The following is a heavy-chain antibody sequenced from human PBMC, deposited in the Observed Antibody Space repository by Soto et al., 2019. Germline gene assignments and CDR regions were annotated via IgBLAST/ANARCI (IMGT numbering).Heavy chain of an antibody. J-gene: IGHJ3*02. V-gene: IGHV2-70*01. D-gene: IGHD3-16*01. CDR1: GFSLSTSGMC. CDR3: ARIRGALGAFDI. CDR2: IDWDDDK. Sequence: SGPTLVNPTQTLTLTCTFSGFSLSTSGMCVSWIRQPPGKALECLALIDWDDDKYYSTSLKTRLHISKDTSKNQVVLTMTTMDPEHTARYSCARIRGALGAFDIWGQATMVT.